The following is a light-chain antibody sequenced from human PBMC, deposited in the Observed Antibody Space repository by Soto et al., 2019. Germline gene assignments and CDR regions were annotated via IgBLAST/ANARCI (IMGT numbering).Light chain of an antibody. Sequence: QLVLTQPPSVSGAPGQRVTISCTGSSSNIGAGYDVHWYQQLPGTAPKLLIYGNSNRPSGVPDRFSGSKSGTSASLAITGLHAEDEADYYCQSYDSSLSGWVFGTGTKLTVL. CDR3: QSYDSSLSGWV. J-gene: IGLJ1*01. CDR2: GNS. CDR1: SSNIGAGYD. V-gene: IGLV1-40*01.